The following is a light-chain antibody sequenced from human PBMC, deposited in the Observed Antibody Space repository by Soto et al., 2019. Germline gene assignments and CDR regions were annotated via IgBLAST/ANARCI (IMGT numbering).Light chain of an antibody. V-gene: IGLV2-14*03. CDR1: SSDVGGYNY. CDR2: EVS. J-gene: IGLJ1*01. Sequence: QSALTQPASVSGSPGQSITISCTGTSSDVGGYNYVSWYQQHPGKAPKIMIYEVSNRPSGDSDRFSGSKSGNTASLTISGLQAEDEADYYCSSYTSSSTPYVFGSGTKVTVL. CDR3: SSYTSSSTPYV.